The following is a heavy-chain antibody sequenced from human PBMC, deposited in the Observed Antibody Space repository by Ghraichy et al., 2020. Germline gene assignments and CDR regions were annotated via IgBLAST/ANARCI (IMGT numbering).Heavy chain of an antibody. V-gene: IGHV4-34*01. CDR1: GGSFSGYY. CDR3: ARGTKPEANCTNGVCYTFDY. Sequence: SETLSLTCAVYGGSFSGYYWSWIRQPPGKGLEWIGEINHSGSTNYNPSLKSRVTISVDTSKNQFSLKLSSVTAADTAVYYCARGTKPEANCTNGVCYTFDYWGQGTLVTVSS. D-gene: IGHD2-8*01. J-gene: IGHJ4*02. CDR2: INHSGST.